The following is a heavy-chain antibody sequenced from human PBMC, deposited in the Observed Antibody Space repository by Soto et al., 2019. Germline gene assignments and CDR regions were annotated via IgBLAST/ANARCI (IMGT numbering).Heavy chain of an antibody. J-gene: IGHJ4*02. CDR2: ISVSDAFI. CDR1: GFNVGAFA. D-gene: IGHD1-20*01. CDR3: TRETVAGITGLDY. Sequence: TGGSLRLSCAASGFNVGAFAVNWVRQAPGKGLEWVSGISVSDAFIYYADSVRGRFSISRDASENILYLQMNSLRVDDTALYYCTRETVAGITGLDYWGPGTLVTVFS. V-gene: IGHV3-23*01.